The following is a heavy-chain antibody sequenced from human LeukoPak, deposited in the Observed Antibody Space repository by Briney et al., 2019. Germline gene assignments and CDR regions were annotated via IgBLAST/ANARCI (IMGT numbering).Heavy chain of an antibody. V-gene: IGHV1-8*02. Sequence: ASVKVSCKASGYTFTTLDINWVRQATGQGLEWMGWINPKSGNTGHAQKFQGRVTMTRDTSISTAYMELSRLRSDDTAVYYCARAGNSSGLKPFDYWGQGTLVTVSS. CDR3: ARAGNSSGLKPFDY. CDR2: INPKSGNT. D-gene: IGHD6-19*01. CDR1: GYTFTTLD. J-gene: IGHJ4*02.